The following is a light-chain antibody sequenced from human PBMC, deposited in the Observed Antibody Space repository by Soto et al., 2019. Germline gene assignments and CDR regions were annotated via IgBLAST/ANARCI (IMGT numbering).Light chain of an antibody. CDR3: CSHAGSSSYV. CDR2: EVS. J-gene: IGLJ1*01. CDR1: SRDVGSYNL. V-gene: IGLV2-23*02. Sequence: QCVRTHPVSGTGSPGHAVSISGTGTSRDVGSYNLVSWYQQHPGKAPKLMIYEVSKRPSGVSNRFSGSKSGNTASLTISGVQAEDEADYYCCSHAGSSSYVFGTGTKVTV.